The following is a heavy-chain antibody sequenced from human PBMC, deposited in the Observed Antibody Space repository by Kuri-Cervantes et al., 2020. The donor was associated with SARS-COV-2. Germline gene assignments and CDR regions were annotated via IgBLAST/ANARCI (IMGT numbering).Heavy chain of an antibody. V-gene: IGHV3-66*01. J-gene: IGHJ3*02. CDR1: GFTVSSNY. D-gene: IGHD4-11*01. CDR2: LYIGGST. Sequence: GESLKISCAASGFTVSSNYMSWVRQAPGKGLECVSVLYIGGSTYYADSVEGRFTISRDDSKNSLYLQMNSLRAEDTAVYYCARDKLHSLDAFDIWGQGTMVTVSS. CDR3: ARDKLHSLDAFDI.